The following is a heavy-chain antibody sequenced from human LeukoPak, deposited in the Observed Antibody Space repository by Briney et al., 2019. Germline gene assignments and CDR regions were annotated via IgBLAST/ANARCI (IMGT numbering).Heavy chain of an antibody. Sequence: GGSLRLSCPAAGSSDSDDAKGRIRQDPGKGLEWVSAISGSGGSTYYADSVKGRFTISRDNSKNTLYLQMNSLRAEDTAVYYCAKDAERGSSGYYYYYGMDVWGQGTTVTVSS. CDR3: AKDAERGSSGYYYYYGMDV. CDR1: GSSDSDDA. D-gene: IGHD3-22*01. V-gene: IGHV3-23*01. CDR2: ISGSGGST. J-gene: IGHJ6*02.